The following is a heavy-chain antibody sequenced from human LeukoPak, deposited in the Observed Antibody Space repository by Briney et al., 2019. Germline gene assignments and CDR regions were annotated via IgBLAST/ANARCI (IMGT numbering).Heavy chain of an antibody. Sequence: PGGSLRLFCAASGFTFSTYGMKWVRQAPGKGLEWVSYISGSSSAIYYTDSVKGRFTISRDNAEKSVYLQMNGLRAEDTAVYYCATYSGYDRIFDHWGQGTLVTVSS. J-gene: IGHJ4*02. CDR1: GFTFSTYG. V-gene: IGHV3-48*01. D-gene: IGHD5-12*01. CDR3: ATYSGYDRIFDH. CDR2: ISGSSSAI.